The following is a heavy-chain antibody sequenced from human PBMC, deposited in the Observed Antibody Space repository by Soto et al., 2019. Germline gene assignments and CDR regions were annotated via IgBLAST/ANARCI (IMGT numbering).Heavy chain of an antibody. CDR2: ISGSGGST. J-gene: IGHJ4*02. CDR3: AKVSGALGTINMYYFDY. Sequence: GGSLRLSCAASGFTFSSYAMSWVRQAPGKGLEWVSAISGSGGSTYYADSVKGRFTIPRDNSKNTLYLQMNSLRAEDTAVYYCAKVSGALGTINMYYFDYWGQGTLVTVSS. V-gene: IGHV3-23*01. D-gene: IGHD3-10*02. CDR1: GFTFSSYA.